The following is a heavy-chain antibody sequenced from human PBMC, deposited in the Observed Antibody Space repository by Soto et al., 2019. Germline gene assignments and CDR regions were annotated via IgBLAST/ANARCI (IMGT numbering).Heavy chain of an antibody. D-gene: IGHD2-15*01. CDR1: GFTFSSYG. CDR3: AKVEITTPGRCSGGSCSVDSFDY. J-gene: IGHJ4*02. CDR2: ISYDGSNK. Sequence: GGSLRLSCAASGFTFSSYGMHWVRQAPGKGLEWVAVISYDGSNKYYADSVKGRFTISRDNSKNTLYLQMNSLRAEDTAVYYCAKVEITTPGRCSGGSCSVDSFDYWGQGTLVTVS. V-gene: IGHV3-30*18.